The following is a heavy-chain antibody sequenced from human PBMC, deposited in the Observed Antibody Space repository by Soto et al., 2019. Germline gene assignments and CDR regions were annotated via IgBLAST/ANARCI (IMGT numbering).Heavy chain of an antibody. J-gene: IGHJ3*02. Sequence: GGSLRLSCAASGFTFSSYAMSWVRQAPGKGLEWVSAISGSGGSTYYADSVKGRFTISRDNSKNTLYLQMNSLRAEDTAVYYCAKVTPSMFGVVPNAIDIWGQGTMVTVSS. D-gene: IGHD3-3*01. CDR3: AKVTPSMFGVVPNAIDI. CDR2: ISGSGGST. V-gene: IGHV3-23*01. CDR1: GFTFSSYA.